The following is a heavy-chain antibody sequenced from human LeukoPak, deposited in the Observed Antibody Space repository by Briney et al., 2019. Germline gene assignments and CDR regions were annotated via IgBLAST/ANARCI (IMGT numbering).Heavy chain of an antibody. CDR3: ARFTVRGVNDY. Sequence: SETLSLTCTISGGSISSYYWSWIRQPAGKGLEWIGRIYTSGSTNYNPSLKSRVTMSVDTSKNQFSLKLSSVTAADTAVYYCARFTVRGVNDYWCQGTLVTVSS. J-gene: IGHJ4*02. CDR2: IYTSGST. CDR1: GGSISSYY. V-gene: IGHV4-4*07. D-gene: IGHD3-10*01.